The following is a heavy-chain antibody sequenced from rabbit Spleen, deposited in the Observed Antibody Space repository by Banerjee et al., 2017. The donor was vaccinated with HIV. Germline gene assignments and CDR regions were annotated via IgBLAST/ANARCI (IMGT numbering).Heavy chain of an antibody. CDR1: GFSFSSSYW. CDR3: ARDTGSSFSSYGMDL. CDR2: IYTGSSGST. J-gene: IGHJ6*01. Sequence: QQQLVESGGDLVKPGASLTQTCTASGFSFSSSYWICWVRQAPGKGLEWIACIYTGSSGSTYYASWAKGRFTISKTSSTTVTLQMTSLTVADTATYFCARDTGSSFSSYGMDLWGQGTLVTVS. V-gene: IGHV1S45*01. D-gene: IGHD8-1*01.